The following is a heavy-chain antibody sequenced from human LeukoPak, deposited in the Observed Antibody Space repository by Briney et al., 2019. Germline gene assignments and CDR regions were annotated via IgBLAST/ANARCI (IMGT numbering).Heavy chain of an antibody. CDR3: ARDRPGGSSLDY. D-gene: IGHD6-13*01. Sequence: SETLSLSCTVSGGSISNYYWNWIRQPPGKGLEWIGYIYYSGSTNYNPSLKGRVTISVDTSKNQFSLKLSSVTAADTAVYYCARDRPGGSSLDYWGRGTLVTVSS. CDR1: GGSISNYY. J-gene: IGHJ4*02. CDR2: IYYSGST. V-gene: IGHV4-59*01.